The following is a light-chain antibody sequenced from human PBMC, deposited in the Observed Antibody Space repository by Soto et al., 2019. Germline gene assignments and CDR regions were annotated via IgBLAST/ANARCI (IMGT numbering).Light chain of an antibody. CDR1: RDLSGW. Sequence: DIQMTQSPSSVSASVGDRVTITCRASRDLSGWLAWYQQKPGKAPKLLISAASSLQSGVPSRFSGSGSGTDFTLTIRSLQPEDFAVYYCQQYGSSPLTFGGGTKVDIK. J-gene: IGKJ4*01. CDR3: QQYGSSPLT. V-gene: IGKV1D-12*01. CDR2: AAS.